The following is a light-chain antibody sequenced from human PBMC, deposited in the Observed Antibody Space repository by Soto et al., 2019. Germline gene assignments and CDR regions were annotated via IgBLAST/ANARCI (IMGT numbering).Light chain of an antibody. CDR2: GAY. V-gene: IGKV3-15*01. CDR1: QSVSSN. CDR3: QQHDKWPFT. J-gene: IGKJ2*01. Sequence: EIVMTQSPATLSVSPGERATLSCRASQSVSSNLAWYQQKPGQAPRLLIYGAYTRATGIPARLSGSGSGTEFTLTISSLQSEEFAVYYGQQHDKWPFTFGQGTKLDIK.